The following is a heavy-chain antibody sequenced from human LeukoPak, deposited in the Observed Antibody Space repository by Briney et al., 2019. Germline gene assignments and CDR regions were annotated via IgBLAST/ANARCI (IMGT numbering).Heavy chain of an antibody. Sequence: SETLSLTCTVSGYSISSGYYWGWIRQPPGKGLEWIASIFHSGSTYYNPSLKSRVTISVDTSKNQFSLKLSSVTAADTAVYYCAREVDDYGDYWGQGTLVTVSS. J-gene: IGHJ4*02. CDR1: GYSISSGYY. CDR2: IFHSGST. V-gene: IGHV4-38-2*02. CDR3: AREVDDYGDY.